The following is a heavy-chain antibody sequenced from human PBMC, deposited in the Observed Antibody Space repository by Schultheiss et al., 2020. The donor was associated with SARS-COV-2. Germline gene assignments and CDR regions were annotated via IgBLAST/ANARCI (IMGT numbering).Heavy chain of an antibody. CDR2: IYYSGST. Sequence: SETLSLTCAVYGGSFSGYYWSWIRQPPGKGLEWIGSIYYSGSTYYNPSLKSRVTISVDTSKNQFSLKLSSVTAADTAVYYCARSLHYYDSRYRFDYWGQGTLVTVSS. V-gene: IGHV4-34*01. J-gene: IGHJ4*02. CDR1: GGSFSGYY. CDR3: ARSLHYYDSRYRFDY. D-gene: IGHD3-22*01.